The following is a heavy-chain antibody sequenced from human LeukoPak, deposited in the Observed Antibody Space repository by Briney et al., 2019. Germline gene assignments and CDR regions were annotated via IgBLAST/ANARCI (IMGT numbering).Heavy chain of an antibody. CDR3: ARYSGTYYWFDP. V-gene: IGHV4-31*03. CDR2: IYHSGST. Sequence: SETLSLTCTVSGGSISSGDYYWSWIRQLPGKGLEWIGFIYHSGSTYYNPSLKSRVTISVDTSKNQFSLNLNSATAADTAVYYCARYSGTYYWFDPWGQGTLVTVSS. CDR1: GGSISSGDYY. J-gene: IGHJ5*02. D-gene: IGHD1-26*01.